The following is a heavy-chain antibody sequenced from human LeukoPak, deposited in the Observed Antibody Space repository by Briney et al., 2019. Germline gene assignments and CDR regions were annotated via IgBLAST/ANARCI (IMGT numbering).Heavy chain of an antibody. Sequence: GASVKVSCXASGYTFTSYGISWVRQAPGQGLEWMGWISAYNGNTNYAQKPQGRVTMTTDTSTSTAYMELRSLRSDDTAVYYCARDRLKGTMVRGVINWGQGTLVTVSS. D-gene: IGHD3-10*01. J-gene: IGHJ4*02. V-gene: IGHV1-18*01. CDR2: ISAYNGNT. CDR1: GYTFTSYG. CDR3: ARDRLKGTMVRGVIN.